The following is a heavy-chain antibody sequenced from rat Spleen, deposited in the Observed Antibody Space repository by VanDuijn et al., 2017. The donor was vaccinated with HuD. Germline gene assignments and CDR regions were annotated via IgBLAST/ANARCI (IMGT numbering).Heavy chain of an antibody. CDR2: ISYGDSSGHSGT. D-gene: IGHD1-9*01. CDR1: GFTFNNYW. J-gene: IGHJ2*01. V-gene: IGHV5-31*01. CDR3: ARHGYNSYFDY. Sequence: EVQLVESGGGLVQPGRSLKLSCVASGFTFNNYWMTWIRQAPGKGLEWVATISYGDSSGHSGTYYRDSVKGRFTISRDNAKSSLYLQMDGLRSEDTATYYCARHGYNSYFDYWGHGVLVTVSS.